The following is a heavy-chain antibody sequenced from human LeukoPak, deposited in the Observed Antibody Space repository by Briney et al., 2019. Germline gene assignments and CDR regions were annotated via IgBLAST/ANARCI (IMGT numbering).Heavy chain of an antibody. CDR2: LSWNSASI. D-gene: IGHD2-2*01. V-gene: IGHV3-9*01. CDR1: GFTFDDYA. CDR3: AAQPSRYCTSTSCFAAYYFDY. Sequence: GRSLRLSCAASGFTFDDYAMHWVRHAPGKGLEWVSGLSWNSASIGYADSVKGRFTISRDNAKNSLYLQMNSLSAEDTALYYCAAQPSRYCTSTSCFAAYYFDYWGQGTLVTVSS. J-gene: IGHJ4*02.